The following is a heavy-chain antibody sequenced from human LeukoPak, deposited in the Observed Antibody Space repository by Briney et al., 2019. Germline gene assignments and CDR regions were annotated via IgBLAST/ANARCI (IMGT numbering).Heavy chain of an antibody. CDR1: GFTFSSYA. V-gene: IGHV3-23*01. J-gene: IGHJ4*02. CDR3: AKRGVVIRAVLVVGFHREAYYFDS. D-gene: IGHD2-21*01. Sequence: GGSLRLSCAASGFTFSSYAMSWVRQAPGKGLEWVAGISDRGGSTNYADSVKGRFTISRDNPKNTLYLQMNSLRSEDTAVYFCAKRGVVIRAVLVVGFHREAYYFDSWGQGALVTVSS. CDR2: ISDRGGST.